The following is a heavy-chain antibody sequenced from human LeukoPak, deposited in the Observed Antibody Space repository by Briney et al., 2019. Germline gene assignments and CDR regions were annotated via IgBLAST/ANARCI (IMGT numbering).Heavy chain of an antibody. CDR1: GGSISSYY. Sequence: PSETLSLTCTVSGGSISSYYWSWIRQPAGKGLEWIGRIYTSGSTNYNPSLKSRVTMSVDTSKDQFSLKLSSVTAADTAVYYCASDGWGQPTGRVIHLWRQGTLLTVSS. D-gene: IGHD7-27*01. V-gene: IGHV4-4*07. CDR2: IYTSGST. CDR3: ASDGWGQPTGRVIHL. J-gene: IGHJ1*01.